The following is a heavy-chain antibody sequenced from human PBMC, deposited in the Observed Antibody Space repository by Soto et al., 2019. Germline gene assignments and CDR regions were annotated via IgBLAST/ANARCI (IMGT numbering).Heavy chain of an antibody. CDR3: AKDPSIGSGTYYYAMDV. V-gene: IGHV3-30*18. CDR1: GFTFRNYG. D-gene: IGHD1-26*01. CDR2: ISYDGRDK. Sequence: GGSLRLSCSASGFTFRNYGMHWVRQAPGKGLEWVAVISYDGRDKKYADSVKGRFTISRDNSENTLYLQMNSLRREDTAVYFCAKDPSIGSGTYYYAMDVWGQGTTVTV. J-gene: IGHJ6*02.